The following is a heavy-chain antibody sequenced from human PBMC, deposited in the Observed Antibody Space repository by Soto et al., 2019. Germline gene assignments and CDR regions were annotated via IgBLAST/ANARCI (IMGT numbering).Heavy chain of an antibody. CDR3: ARGRYGDY. V-gene: IGHV1-18*01. J-gene: IGHJ4*02. CDR2: FSAHNGNT. D-gene: IGHD1-1*01. Sequence: QVHLVQSGAEVKKPGASVKVSCKGSGYAFTTYGITWVRQAPGQGLEWMGWFSAHNGNTNYAQKLQGRVTMTRDTSTSTAYMELRSLRSDDTAVYYCARGRYGDYWGQGALVTVSS. CDR1: GYAFTTYG.